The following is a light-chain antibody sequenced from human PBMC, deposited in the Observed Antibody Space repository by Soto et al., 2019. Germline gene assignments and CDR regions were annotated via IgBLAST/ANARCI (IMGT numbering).Light chain of an antibody. J-gene: IGKJ3*01. CDR2: AAS. CDR1: QDIRNF. CDR3: RKYSLVPG. V-gene: IGKV1-27*01. Sequence: DIPMTQSPTSLSASVGDRVTITCRASQDIRNFVAWYQQKPGKAPKLLIYAASTLQSGVPSRFSGSGSGTDFTLTVNSLQPEDVGAYSCRKYSLVPGFGPGTNVEIK.